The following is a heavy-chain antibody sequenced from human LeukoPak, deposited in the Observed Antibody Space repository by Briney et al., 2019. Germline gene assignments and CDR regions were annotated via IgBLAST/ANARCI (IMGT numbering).Heavy chain of an antibody. V-gene: IGHV1-46*01. D-gene: IGHD1-26*01. Sequence: ASVKVSCKASGYTFTSYYMHWVRQAPGQGLEWMGIINPSGGSTSYAQKFQGRVTMTRDTSTSTVYMELSSLRSEDTAVYYCARALVGATSAFAFDIWGQGTMVTVSS. CDR1: GYTFTSYY. CDR2: INPSGGST. J-gene: IGHJ3*02. CDR3: ARALVGATSAFAFDI.